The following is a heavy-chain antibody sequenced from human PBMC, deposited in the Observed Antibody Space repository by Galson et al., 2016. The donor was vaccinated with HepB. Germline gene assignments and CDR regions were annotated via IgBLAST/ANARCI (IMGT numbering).Heavy chain of an antibody. V-gene: IGHV3-30*03. Sequence: SLRLSCAASGFSFNRYAMHWVRQAPGKGLEWVAVISHEGRKKYYADSVKGRFTTSRDNSKNTLYLQMNSLRAEDTAVYYCARGRYDILTLANWGQGTLVTVSS. CDR3: ARGRYDILTLAN. D-gene: IGHD3-9*01. CDR1: GFSFNRYA. CDR2: ISHEGRKK. J-gene: IGHJ4*02.